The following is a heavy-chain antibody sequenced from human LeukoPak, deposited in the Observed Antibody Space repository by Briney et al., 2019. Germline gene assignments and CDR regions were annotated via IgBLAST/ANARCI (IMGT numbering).Heavy chain of an antibody. Sequence: SETLSLTCTVSGGSISSSSYYWGWIRQPPGKGLEWIGNIYYSGSTYYNPSLKSRVTISVDTSKNQFSLKLSSVTAADTAVYYCARGRDYYYYYMDVWGKGTAVTISS. J-gene: IGHJ6*03. CDR2: IYYSGST. CDR1: GGSISSSSYY. CDR3: ARGRDYYYYYMDV. V-gene: IGHV4-39*01.